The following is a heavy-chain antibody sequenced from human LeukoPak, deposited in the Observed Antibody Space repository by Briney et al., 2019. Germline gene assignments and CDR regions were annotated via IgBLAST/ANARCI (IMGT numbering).Heavy chain of an antibody. D-gene: IGHD3-3*01. CDR2: ISWNGDTA. V-gene: IGHV3-20*04. CDR3: ARDFGEDPDAMDV. CDR1: GFTFEDHG. Sequence: GGPLRLSCAASGFTFEDHGMSWVRQAPGKGLEWVGDISWNGDTAGYADSVKGRFIISRDNAKNTLYLQMNSLRHEDTALYYCARDFGEDPDAMDVWGQGTMVTV. J-gene: IGHJ3*01.